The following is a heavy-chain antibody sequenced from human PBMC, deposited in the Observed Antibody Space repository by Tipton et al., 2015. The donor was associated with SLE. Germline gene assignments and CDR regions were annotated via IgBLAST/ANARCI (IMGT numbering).Heavy chain of an antibody. Sequence: TLSLTCAVSGDSISSGYYWGCIRQPPGEGLVGIATIFHTGSTYYNPSLKSRVTISADTSKNQFSLRVGSVIAGDTAVDFCARMVRGALGVFGHWGQGTPVTV. J-gene: IGHJ4*02. CDR1: GDSISSGYY. V-gene: IGHV4-38-2*01. D-gene: IGHD3-10*01. CDR3: ARMVRGALGVFGH. CDR2: IFHTGST.